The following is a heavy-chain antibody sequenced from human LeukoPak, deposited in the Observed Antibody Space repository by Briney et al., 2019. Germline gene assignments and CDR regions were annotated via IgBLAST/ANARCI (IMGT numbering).Heavy chain of an antibody. Sequence: ASVKVSCKASGYTFTSYDINWVRQATGQGLKWMGWMNPNSGNTGYAQKFQGRVTMTRDTSISTAYMELSRLRSDDTAVYYCRYSSGWYSRGDYYYYYGMDVWGQGTTVTVSS. J-gene: IGHJ6*02. CDR1: GYTFTSYD. D-gene: IGHD6-19*01. CDR3: RYSSGWYSRGDYYYYYGMDV. CDR2: MNPNSGNT. V-gene: IGHV1-8*01.